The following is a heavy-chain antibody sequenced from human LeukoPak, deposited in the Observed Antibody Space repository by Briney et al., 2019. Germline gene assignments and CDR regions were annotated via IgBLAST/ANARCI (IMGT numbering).Heavy chain of an antibody. J-gene: IGHJ4*02. CDR1: GYTYTAHY. CDR2: MYPNSGNT. V-gene: IGHV1-8*03. CDR3: VRGHTSDY. Sequence: ASVKVSCKACGYTYTAHYLHWVRQASGQGLEWLGRMYPNSGNTGYAPKFQGRFTITRDTSINTAYRELSSLRSEDTAVYYCVRGHTSDYWGQGTLVTVSS.